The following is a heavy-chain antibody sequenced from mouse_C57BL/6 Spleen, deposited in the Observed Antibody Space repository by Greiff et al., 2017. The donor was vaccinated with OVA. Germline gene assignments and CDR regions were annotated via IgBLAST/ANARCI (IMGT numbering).Heavy chain of an antibody. CDR1: GFTFSNYW. J-gene: IGHJ2*01. CDR2: IRLKSDNYAT. CDR3: TVYYYGSSFDY. Sequence: EVKLEESGGGLVQPGGSMKLSCVASGFTFSNYWMNWVRQSPEKGLEWVAQIRLKSDNYATHYAESVKGRFTILRDDSKSSVYLQMNNLRAEDTGIYYCTVYYYGSSFDYWGKGTTLTVSS. D-gene: IGHD1-1*01. V-gene: IGHV6-3*01.